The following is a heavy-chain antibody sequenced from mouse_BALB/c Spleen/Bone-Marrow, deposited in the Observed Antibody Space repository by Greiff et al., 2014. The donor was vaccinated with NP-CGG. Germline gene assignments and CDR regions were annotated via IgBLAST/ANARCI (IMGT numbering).Heavy chain of an antibody. CDR2: INPYNDGT. V-gene: IGHV1-14*01. CDR1: GYTFTSYV. J-gene: IGHJ1*01. D-gene: IGHD1-1*01. Sequence: EVQLQQSGPELVKPGASVKMSCKASGYTFTSYVIHWVKQKPGQGLEWIGYINPYNDGTKYNEKFKGKATLTSDKSSSTAYMELSXLTSEDSAVYYCARGGYYGTSLYWYFDVWGAGTTVTVSS. CDR3: ARGGYYGTSLYWYFDV.